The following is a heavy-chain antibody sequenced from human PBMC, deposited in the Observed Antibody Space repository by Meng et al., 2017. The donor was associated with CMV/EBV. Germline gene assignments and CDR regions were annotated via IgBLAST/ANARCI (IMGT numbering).Heavy chain of an antibody. CDR2: IYYSGST. D-gene: IGHD3-3*01. J-gene: IGHJ4*02. CDR1: GGSISSSSYY. V-gene: IGHV4-39*07. Sequence: GSLRLSCTVSGGSISSSSYYWGWIRQPPGKGLEWIGSIYYSGSTYYNPSLKSRVTISVDTSKNQFSLKLSSVTAADTAVYYCASDPFSRGVVNSAFDYWGQGTLVTVSS. CDR3: ASDPFSRGVVNSAFDY.